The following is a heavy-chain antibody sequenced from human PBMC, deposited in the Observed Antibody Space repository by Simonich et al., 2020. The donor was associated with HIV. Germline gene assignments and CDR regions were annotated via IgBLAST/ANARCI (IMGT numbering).Heavy chain of an antibody. CDR3: ARSYCSGVSCYSSNWFDP. Sequence: QVQLVQSGAEVKKPGSSVKVSCKASGGTFSSYTISWVRQAPGQGLEWMGGIIPICGTGNNTQKFQGRVTITADESTNTAYLELSSLRSEDTAVYYCARSYCSGVSCYSSNWFDPWGQGTLVTVSS. V-gene: IGHV1-69*13. J-gene: IGHJ5*02. CDR2: IIPICGTG. D-gene: IGHD2-15*01. CDR1: GGTFSSYT.